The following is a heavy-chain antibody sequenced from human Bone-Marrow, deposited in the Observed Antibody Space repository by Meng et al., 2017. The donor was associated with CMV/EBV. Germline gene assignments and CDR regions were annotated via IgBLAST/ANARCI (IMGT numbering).Heavy chain of an antibody. CDR1: GYTFTGYY. J-gene: IGHJ4*02. D-gene: IGHD3-3*01. V-gene: IGHV1-2*02. CDR2: INPNSGGT. Sequence: ASVKVSCKASGYTFTGYYMHWVRQAPGQGLEWMGWINPNSGGTNYAQKSQGRVTMTRDTSISTAYMELSRLRSDDTAVYYWARGFGYDFWSGYYPQGDYWGQGTLVTVSS. CDR3: ARGFGYDFWSGYYPQGDY.